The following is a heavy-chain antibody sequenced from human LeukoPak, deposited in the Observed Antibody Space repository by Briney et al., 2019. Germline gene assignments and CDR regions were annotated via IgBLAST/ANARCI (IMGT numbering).Heavy chain of an antibody. J-gene: IGHJ5*02. CDR1: GFTFSSYW. Sequence: PGGSLRLSCAVSGFTFSSYWMHWVRQAPGKGLVWVSRIDRDGSRINYADSVKGRFTISRDTSKNTLYLQMNSLRAEDTAIYYCVRHDWFDPWGQGTLVTVSS. V-gene: IGHV3-74*01. CDR3: VRHDWFDP. CDR2: IDRDGSRI.